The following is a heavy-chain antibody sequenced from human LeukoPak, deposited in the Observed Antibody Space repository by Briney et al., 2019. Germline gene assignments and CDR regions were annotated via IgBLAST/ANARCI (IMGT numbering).Heavy chain of an antibody. CDR2: IYHSGST. Sequence: PSETLSLTCTVSGYSISSGYYWGWIRQPPGKGLEWIGTIYHSGSTYYNPSLKSRITISVDTSKNQFSLKLSSVTAADTAVYYCARDCSSSGGAFDIWGQGTMVTVSS. D-gene: IGHD6-13*01. V-gene: IGHV4-38-2*02. CDR1: GYSISSGYY. CDR3: ARDCSSSGGAFDI. J-gene: IGHJ3*02.